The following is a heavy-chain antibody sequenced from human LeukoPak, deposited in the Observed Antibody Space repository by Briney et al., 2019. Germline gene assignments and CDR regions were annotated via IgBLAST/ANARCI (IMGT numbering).Heavy chain of an antibody. V-gene: IGHV4-39*01. J-gene: IGHJ6*03. Sequence: SETLSLTCAVSGGSISSSSYYWGWVRQPPGKGLGWIGSIYNSGSTYYNPSFKSRVTISVDTSKNQFSLKLSSVTAADTAVYYCARRSSAMTTVTKKYYYYMDGWGKGTTVTVSS. CDR1: GGSISSSSYY. CDR2: IYNSGST. CDR3: ARRSSAMTTVTKKYYYYMDG. D-gene: IGHD4-17*01.